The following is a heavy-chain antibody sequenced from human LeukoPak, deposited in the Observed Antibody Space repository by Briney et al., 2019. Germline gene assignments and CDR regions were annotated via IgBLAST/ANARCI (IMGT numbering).Heavy chain of an antibody. CDR3: ARDYYGSGSYYTD. Sequence: VASVKVSCKASGGTFSSYAISWVRQAPGQGLEWMGGIIPIFGTANYAQKFQGGVTTTADESTSTAYMELSSLRSEDTAVYYCARDYYGSGSYYTDWGQGTLVTVSS. CDR1: GGTFSSYA. V-gene: IGHV1-69*13. D-gene: IGHD3-10*01. CDR2: IIPIFGTA. J-gene: IGHJ4*02.